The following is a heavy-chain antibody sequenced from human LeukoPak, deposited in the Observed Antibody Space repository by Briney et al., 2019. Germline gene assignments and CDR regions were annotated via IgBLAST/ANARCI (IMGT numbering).Heavy chain of an antibody. CDR3: ARVVGYCSGGSCYNWYFDL. V-gene: IGHV4-30-4*01. J-gene: IGHJ2*01. Sequence: SQTLSLTCTVSGGSISSGDYYWSWIRQPPGKGLEWIGYIYYSGSTYYNPSLKSRVTISVDTSKNQFSLKLSSVTAADTAVYYCARVVGYCSGGSCYNWYFDLWGRGTLVTVSS. CDR2: IYYSGST. CDR1: GGSISSGDYY. D-gene: IGHD2-15*01.